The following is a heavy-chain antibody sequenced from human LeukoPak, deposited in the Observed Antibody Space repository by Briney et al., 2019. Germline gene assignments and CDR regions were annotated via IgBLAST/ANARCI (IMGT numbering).Heavy chain of an antibody. CDR3: ARRAGLYSSGFYNWFDP. J-gene: IGHJ5*02. V-gene: IGHV4-59*12. CDR1: GGSISSYY. CDR2: IYYSGST. D-gene: IGHD6-19*01. Sequence: SETLSLTCTVSGGSISSYYWSWIRQPPGKGLEWIGYIYYSGSTNYNPSLKSRVTISVDTSKNQFSLKLSSVTAADTAVYYCARRAGLYSSGFYNWFDPWGQGTLVTVSS.